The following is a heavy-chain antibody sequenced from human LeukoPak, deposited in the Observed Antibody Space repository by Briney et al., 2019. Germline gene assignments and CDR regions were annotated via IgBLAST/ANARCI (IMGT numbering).Heavy chain of an antibody. CDR1: GFTVSSNH. Sequence: GGSLRLSCAAYGFTVSSNHMSWVRRAPGQGLQWVSVINSGGSTYYADSVKARFTISGDNSKNTLYLQMNSLRAEDTAVYYCARDLAYYGSGKQNYWGQGTLVTVSS. J-gene: IGHJ4*02. CDR2: INSGGST. D-gene: IGHD3-10*01. V-gene: IGHV3-66*01. CDR3: ARDLAYYGSGKQNY.